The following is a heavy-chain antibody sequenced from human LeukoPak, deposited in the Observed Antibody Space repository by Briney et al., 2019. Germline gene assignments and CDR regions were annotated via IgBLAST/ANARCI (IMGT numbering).Heavy chain of an antibody. Sequence: GGSLRLFCAASGFTFSTYAMNWVRQAPGKGLEWVSYITNNGSTIYYADSVKGRFTISRDKAENSLYLQMNSLRAEDTAIYYCARDQWLAYYYHGMDVWGQGPRSPSP. CDR3: ARDQWLAYYYHGMDV. CDR1: GFTFSTYA. J-gene: IGHJ6*02. CDR2: ITNNGSTI. D-gene: IGHD6-19*01. V-gene: IGHV3-48*03.